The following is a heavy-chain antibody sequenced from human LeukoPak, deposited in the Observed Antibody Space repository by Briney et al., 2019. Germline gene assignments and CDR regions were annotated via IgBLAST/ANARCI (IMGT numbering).Heavy chain of an antibody. V-gene: IGHV3-23*01. J-gene: IGHJ3*02. Sequence: GSLRLSCAASGFTFSSYAMSWVRQAPGKGLEWVSAISGSGGSTYYADSVKGRSTISRDNSKNTLYLQMNSLRAEDTAVYYCAKSPADYDFWSGYFAFDIWAQGTMVTVSS. CDR2: ISGSGGST. D-gene: IGHD3-3*01. CDR3: AKSPADYDFWSGYFAFDI. CDR1: GFTFSSYA.